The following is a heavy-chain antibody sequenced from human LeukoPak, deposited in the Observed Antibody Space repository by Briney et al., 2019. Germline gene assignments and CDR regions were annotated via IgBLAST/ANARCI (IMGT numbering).Heavy chain of an antibody. V-gene: IGHV3-23*01. CDR2: ISSSADNT. Sequence: PGGSLRLSCAASGFTFSNYAMSWVRQAPGKGLEWVSSISSSADNTYHADSVKGRFTISRDNSKNTLYLQMNSLRAEDTALYYCAKRAMWNAHYPIDYWGQGTLVTVSS. D-gene: IGHD2-2*01. CDR3: AKRAMWNAHYPIDY. J-gene: IGHJ4*02. CDR1: GFTFSNYA.